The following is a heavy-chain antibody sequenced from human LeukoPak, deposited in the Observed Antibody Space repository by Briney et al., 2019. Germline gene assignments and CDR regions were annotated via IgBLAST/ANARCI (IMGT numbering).Heavy chain of an antibody. CDR2: INSGGSST. CDR3: AREGHSSGWYIYHAFDI. V-gene: IGHV3-74*01. Sequence: GGSLRLSCEASGFTFSSYWMHWVRQAPGKGLVWVSRINSGGSSTSYADSVKGRFTISRDNAKNTLYLQMNSLRAEDTAVYYFAREGHSSGWYIYHAFDIWGQGTMVTVSA. D-gene: IGHD6-19*01. J-gene: IGHJ3*02. CDR1: GFTFSSYW.